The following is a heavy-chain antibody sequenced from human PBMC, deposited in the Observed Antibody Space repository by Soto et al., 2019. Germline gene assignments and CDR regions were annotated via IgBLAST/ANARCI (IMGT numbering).Heavy chain of an antibody. CDR2: INPNSGGT. D-gene: IGHD6-19*01. CDR3: ARDRDPLYSSDRYVGAY. J-gene: IGHJ4*02. CDR1: EYTFTAYY. Sequence: QVQLVQSGAEAKKPGASVKVSCKASEYTFTAYYLHWVRQAPGQGLEWMGWINPNSGGTNYAQKFQGRVTMTRDTSISTAYMELSRLTSDDTAVYYCARDRDPLYSSDRYVGAYWGQRTLVTVSS. V-gene: IGHV1-2*02.